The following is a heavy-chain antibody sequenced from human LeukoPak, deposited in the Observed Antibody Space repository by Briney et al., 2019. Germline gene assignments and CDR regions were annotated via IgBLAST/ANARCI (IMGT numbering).Heavy chain of an antibody. CDR2: INPSGGST. V-gene: IGHV1-46*02. J-gene: IGHJ5*02. Sequence: GASVKVSCKTSGYTFNCYYIHWVRQAPGQGLEWMAIINPSGGSTSYAQKFRGRVTLSRDESASTVYMELRSLTSDDTAIYYCARESGRKAFDPWGQGTLVTVSS. CDR1: GYTFNCYY. CDR3: ARESGRKAFDP.